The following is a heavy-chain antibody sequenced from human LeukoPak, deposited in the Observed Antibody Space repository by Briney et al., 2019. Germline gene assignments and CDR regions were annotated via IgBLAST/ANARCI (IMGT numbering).Heavy chain of an antibody. CDR2: INHSGST. V-gene: IGHV4-34*01. CDR1: GGSFSGYY. CDR3: ARSGDYANY. J-gene: IGHJ4*02. Sequence: PSETLSLTCAVYGGSFSGYYWSWIRQPPGKGLEWIREINHSGSTNYNPSLKSRVTISVDTSKNQFSLKLSSVTAADTAVYYCARSGDYANYWGQGTLVTVSS. D-gene: IGHD2-21*02.